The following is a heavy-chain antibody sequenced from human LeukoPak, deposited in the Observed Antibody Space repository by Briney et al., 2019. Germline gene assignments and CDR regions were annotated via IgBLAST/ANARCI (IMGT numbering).Heavy chain of an antibody. CDR2: ISGSGGST. J-gene: IGHJ6*03. CDR3: AKRRGLELLYYYYMDV. Sequence: GGSLRLSCAASGFTFSSYGMSWVRQAPGKGLEWVSAISGSGGSTYYADSVKGRFTISRDNSKNSLYLQMNSLRAEDTAVYYCAKRRGLELLYYYYMDVWGKGTTVTVSS. D-gene: IGHD1-7*01. CDR1: GFTFSSYG. V-gene: IGHV3-23*01.